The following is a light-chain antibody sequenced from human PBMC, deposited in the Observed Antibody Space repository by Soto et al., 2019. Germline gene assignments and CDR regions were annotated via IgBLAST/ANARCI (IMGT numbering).Light chain of an antibody. CDR3: QQRYTWPLS. CDR1: RAFFSH. CDR2: ATS. Sequence: IVLTQSPATLSLSPGERATLSSRASRAFFSHLDWFQQKPGQAPRLLIYATSNRASGVPARFSGSGSGTDFTLTISSLEPEDFAVYYCQQRYTWPLSFGGGTKVEIK. V-gene: IGKV3-11*01. J-gene: IGKJ4*01.